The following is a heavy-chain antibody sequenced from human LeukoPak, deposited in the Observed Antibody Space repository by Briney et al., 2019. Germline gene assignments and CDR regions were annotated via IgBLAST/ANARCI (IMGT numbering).Heavy chain of an antibody. D-gene: IGHD5-24*01. CDR1: GGPISSYY. Sequence: SETLSLTCTVSGGPISSYYWSWIRQPPGKGLEWIGYIYYSGSTNYNPSLKSRVTISVDTSKNQFSLKLSSVTAADTAVYYCARGEMATIFDYWGQGTLVTVSS. J-gene: IGHJ4*02. CDR3: ARGEMATIFDY. V-gene: IGHV4-59*01. CDR2: IYYSGST.